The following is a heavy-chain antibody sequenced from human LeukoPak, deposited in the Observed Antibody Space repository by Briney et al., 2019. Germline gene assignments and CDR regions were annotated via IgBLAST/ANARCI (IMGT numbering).Heavy chain of an antibody. D-gene: IGHD6-19*01. V-gene: IGHV3-33*01. CDR3: ARDSLSGYYDY. CDR2: IWYDGSNK. Sequence: GGSLRLSCAASGFTFSSYGMHWVRQAPGKGLEWVAVIWYDGSNKYYADSVKGRFTISRDNSKNTLYLQMNNLRAEDTAVYYCARDSLSGYYDYWGQGTLVTVSS. J-gene: IGHJ4*02. CDR1: GFTFSSYG.